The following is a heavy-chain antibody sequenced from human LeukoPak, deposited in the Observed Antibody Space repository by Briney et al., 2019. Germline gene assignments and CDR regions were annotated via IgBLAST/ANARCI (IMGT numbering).Heavy chain of an antibody. D-gene: IGHD2-21*02. CDR1: GYTFTSYY. J-gene: IGHJ4*02. Sequence: ASVKVSCKASGYTFTSYYMHWVRQAPGQGLEWMGIINPSGGSTSYAQKFQGRVTMTRDTSTSTVYMGLRSLRSDDTAVYYCARVSHVVVTAIDYWGQGTLVTVSS. V-gene: IGHV1-46*01. CDR2: INPSGGST. CDR3: ARVSHVVVTAIDY.